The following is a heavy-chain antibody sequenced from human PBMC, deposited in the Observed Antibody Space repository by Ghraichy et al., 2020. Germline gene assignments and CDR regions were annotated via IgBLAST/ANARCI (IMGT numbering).Heavy chain of an antibody. J-gene: IGHJ5*02. CDR3: ARDGGWEKPKFDP. CDR1: GYTFSSFG. Sequence: ASVKVSCKTSGYTFSSFGVSWVRQAPGQGLEWMGWINPYNGNTQNAQNLQGRVTMTTDTSTSTAYMELRSLRSDDTAVYYCARDGGWEKPKFDPWGQGNLVNVST. V-gene: IGHV1-18*01. D-gene: IGHD1-26*01. CDR2: INPYNGNT.